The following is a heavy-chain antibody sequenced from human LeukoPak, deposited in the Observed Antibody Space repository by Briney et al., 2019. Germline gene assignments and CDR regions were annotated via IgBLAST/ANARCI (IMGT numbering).Heavy chain of an antibody. CDR1: GGTFSSYA. D-gene: IGHD6-19*01. CDR3: ASPEEVAGTYDY. V-gene: IGHV1-69*04. J-gene: IGHJ4*02. CDR2: IIPILGIA. Sequence: SVKVSCKASGGTFSSYAISWVRQAPGQGLEWMGRIIPILGIANYAQKFQGRVTITADKSTSTAYMELSSLRSEDTAVYYCASPEEVAGTYDYWGQGTLVTVSS.